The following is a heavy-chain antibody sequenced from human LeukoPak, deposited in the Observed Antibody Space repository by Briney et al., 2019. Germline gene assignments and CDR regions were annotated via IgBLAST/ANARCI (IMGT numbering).Heavy chain of an antibody. D-gene: IGHD6-6*01. CDR2: IYYRGNT. Sequence: SETLSLTCTVSGGSMSSTSYYWGWIRQPPGKGLEWIGSIYYRGNTYYNPSLKSRVTISVDTSNNQFSLKLSSVTAADTAVYYCARLYSGTRPPDYWGQGTLVTVSS. CDR1: GGSMSSTSYY. CDR3: ARLYSGTRPPDY. J-gene: IGHJ4*02. V-gene: IGHV4-39*01.